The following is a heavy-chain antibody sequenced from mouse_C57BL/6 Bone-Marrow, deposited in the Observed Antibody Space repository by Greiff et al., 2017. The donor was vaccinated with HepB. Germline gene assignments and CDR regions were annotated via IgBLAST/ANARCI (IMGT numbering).Heavy chain of an antibody. CDR1: GYTFTSYW. CDR2: IDPSDSYT. D-gene: IGHD1-1*01. J-gene: IGHJ4*01. V-gene: IGHV1-50*01. Sequence: QVQLQQPGAELVKPGASVKLSCKASGYTFTSYWMQWVKQRPGQSLEWIGEIDPSDSYTNYNQKFKGKATLTVDTSSSTAYMQLSSLTSEDSAVYYCATYYYGSSYVYAMDYWGQGTSVTVSS. CDR3: ATYYYGSSYVYAMDY.